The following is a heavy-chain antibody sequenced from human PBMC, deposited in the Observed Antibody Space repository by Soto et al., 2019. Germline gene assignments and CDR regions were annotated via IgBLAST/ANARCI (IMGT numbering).Heavy chain of an antibody. CDR1: GYSFTRYY. J-gene: IGHJ4*02. D-gene: IGHD6-19*01. CDR3: ATSGGGWYLY. CDR2: LNPNSGDT. V-gene: IGHV1-8*01. Sequence: ASVKVSCKASGYSFTRYYINWVRQATGQGLEWMGWLNPNSGDTGYAQKFQGRVTLTRNTSINTAYIELSSLTSDDTAVYYCATSGGGWYLYWGQGTLVTVSS.